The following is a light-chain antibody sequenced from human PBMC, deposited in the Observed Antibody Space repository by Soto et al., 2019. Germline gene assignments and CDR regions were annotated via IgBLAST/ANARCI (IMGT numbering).Light chain of an antibody. J-gene: IGKJ1*01. CDR3: QQYSTYL. Sequence: DIQMTQSPSTLSASIGDSVTITCRASQSISTWLAWYQQKPGKAPKLLIFDASSLEGGVPSRFSGSGSGTEFALTISTLQPDDFATYYCQQYSTYLFGQGTKVEIK. V-gene: IGKV1-5*01. CDR1: QSISTW. CDR2: DAS.